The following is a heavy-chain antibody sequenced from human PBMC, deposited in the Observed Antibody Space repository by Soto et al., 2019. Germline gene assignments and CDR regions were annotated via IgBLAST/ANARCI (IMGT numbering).Heavy chain of an antibody. Sequence: SVKVSCKASGGTFSSYAISWVRQAPGQGLEWMGGFIPIFGTANYAQKFQGRVTITADKSTSTAYMELSSLRSEDTAVYYCARGWFYYDSSGYYSIYYYYGMDVWGQGTTVTVSS. V-gene: IGHV1-69*06. D-gene: IGHD3-22*01. CDR1: GGTFSSYA. CDR2: FIPIFGTA. J-gene: IGHJ6*02. CDR3: ARGWFYYDSSGYYSIYYYYGMDV.